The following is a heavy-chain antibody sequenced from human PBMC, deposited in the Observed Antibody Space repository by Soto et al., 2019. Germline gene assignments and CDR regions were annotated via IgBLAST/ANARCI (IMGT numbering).Heavy chain of an antibody. V-gene: IGHV4-34*01. CDR2: INHSGST. Sequence: SETLSLTCAVYGGSFSGYYWSWIRQPPGKGLEWIGEINHSGSTNYNPSLKSRVTISVDTSKNQFSLKLSSVTAADTAVYYCARGRMVRGVITTYYYYYYMDVWGKGTTVTVSS. CDR3: ARGRMVRGVITTYYYYYYMDV. J-gene: IGHJ6*03. D-gene: IGHD3-10*01. CDR1: GGSFSGYY.